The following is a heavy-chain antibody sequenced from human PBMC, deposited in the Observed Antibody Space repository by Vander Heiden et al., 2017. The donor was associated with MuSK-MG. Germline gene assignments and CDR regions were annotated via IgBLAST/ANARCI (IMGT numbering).Heavy chain of an antibody. V-gene: IGHV4-39*01. J-gene: IGHJ4*02. CDR2: IYFGGSP. CDR3: ARHKDWSGGFGY. CDR1: DDSISSGTYH. D-gene: IGHD3-10*01. Sequence: QVQLQESGPGLVQPSETLSLTCTVSDDSISSGTYHWAWTRQSPGKGLEWIGSIYFGGSPYYNPSLKSRVSISVDTAKNQFSLKLSSVTATDTAVYSCARHKDWSGGFGYWGQGTLVSVTS.